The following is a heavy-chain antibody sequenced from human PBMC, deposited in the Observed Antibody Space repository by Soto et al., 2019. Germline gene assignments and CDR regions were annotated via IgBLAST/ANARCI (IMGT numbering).Heavy chain of an antibody. D-gene: IGHD2-21*01. Sequence: ASVKVSCKASGYTFTSYDINWVRQATGQGLEWMGWMNPNSGNTGYAQKFQGRVTMTRNTSISTAYMELSSLRSEDTAVYYCASRMVILNAFDIWGQGTMVTVSS. J-gene: IGHJ3*02. CDR3: ASRMVILNAFDI. CDR2: MNPNSGNT. V-gene: IGHV1-8*01. CDR1: GYTFTSYD.